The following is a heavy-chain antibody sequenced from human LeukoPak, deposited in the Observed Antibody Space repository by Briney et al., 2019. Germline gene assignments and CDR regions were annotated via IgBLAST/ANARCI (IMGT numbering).Heavy chain of an antibody. CDR2: IIPLFGSA. CDR1: GGTFSSYT. Sequence: SVKVSCKASGGTFSSYTIAWVRQAPGQWLEWLGGIIPLFGSANYAQKFQGRVTITADESTSTAYMELSSLRSEDTAVYYCATPPTGTTTTGEFYFDSWGQGTLVTVSA. J-gene: IGHJ4*02. CDR3: ATPPTGTTTTGEFYFDS. V-gene: IGHV1-69*01. D-gene: IGHD1-1*01.